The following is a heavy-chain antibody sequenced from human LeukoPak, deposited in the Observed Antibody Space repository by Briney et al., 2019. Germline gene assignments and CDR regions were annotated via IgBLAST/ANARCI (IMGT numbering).Heavy chain of an antibody. CDR1: GFTFSSYA. J-gene: IGHJ4*02. D-gene: IGHD4/OR15-4a*01. Sequence: GGSLRLSCAASGFTFSSYAMHWVRQAPGKGLEWVAVISYDGSNKYYADSVKGRFTISRDNSKNTLYLQMNSLRAEDTAVYYCARRAGAYSHPYDYWGQGTLVIVSS. V-gene: IGHV3-30*14. CDR2: ISYDGSNK. CDR3: ARRAGAYSHPYDY.